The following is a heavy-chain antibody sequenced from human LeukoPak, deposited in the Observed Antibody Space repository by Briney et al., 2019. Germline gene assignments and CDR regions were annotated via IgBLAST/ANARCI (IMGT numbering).Heavy chain of an antibody. D-gene: IGHD3-3*01. J-gene: IGHJ4*02. CDR3: ARHYDFWSEATYFDY. CDR1: GFTFSDYY. V-gene: IGHV3-11*04. Sequence: PGGSLRLSCAASGFTFSDYYMSWIRQAPGQGLEWVSYISSSGSTIYYADSVKGRFTMSRDNAKNSLYLQMNSLRAEDTAVYYCARHYDFWSEATYFDYWGQGTLVTVSS. CDR2: ISSSGSTI.